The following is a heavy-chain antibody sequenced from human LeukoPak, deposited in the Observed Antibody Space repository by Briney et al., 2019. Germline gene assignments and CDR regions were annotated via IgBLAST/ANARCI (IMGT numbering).Heavy chain of an antibody. V-gene: IGHV3-33*01. CDR2: IWYDGSNK. J-gene: IGHJ6*04. CDR1: GFTFSSYG. Sequence: PGGSLRLSCAASGFTFSSYGMHWVRQAPGKGLEWVAVIWYDGSNKYYTDSVKGRFTISRDNSKNTLYLQMNSLRAEDTAEYYCAREDIVVVSAALHYYGMDVWGKGPTVPGSS. CDR3: AREDIVVVSAALHYYGMDV. D-gene: IGHD2-2*01.